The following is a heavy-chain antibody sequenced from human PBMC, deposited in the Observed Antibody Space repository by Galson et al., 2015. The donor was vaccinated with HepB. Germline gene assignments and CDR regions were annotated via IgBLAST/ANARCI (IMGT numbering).Heavy chain of an antibody. CDR3: AKDLGADYVWGSYRLIDY. CDR1: GYTFINYG. V-gene: IGHV1-18*01. Sequence: SVKVSCKASGYTFINYGINWVRQAPGQGLEWLGWIATYNGNVNYARNLQGRVTMTTDSATGTAYMELTNLRSDDTAMYYCAKDLGADYVWGSYRLIDYWGQGTLATVSP. CDR2: IATYNGNV. J-gene: IGHJ4*02. D-gene: IGHD3-16*02.